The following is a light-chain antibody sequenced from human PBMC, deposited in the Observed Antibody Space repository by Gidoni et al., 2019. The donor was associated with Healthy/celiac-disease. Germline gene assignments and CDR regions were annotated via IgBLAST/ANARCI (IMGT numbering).Light chain of an antibody. J-gene: IGKJ1*01. Sequence: IQLTQSPSSLSASVGDRVTITCRARQSISSYLNWYQQKPGKAPKRLIYAASSLQSGVPSRLSGSGSGTDFTLTISSLQPEDFATYYCEQSYSTPRTFGQGTKVEIK. CDR1: QSISSY. CDR3: EQSYSTPRT. V-gene: IGKV1-39*01. CDR2: AAS.